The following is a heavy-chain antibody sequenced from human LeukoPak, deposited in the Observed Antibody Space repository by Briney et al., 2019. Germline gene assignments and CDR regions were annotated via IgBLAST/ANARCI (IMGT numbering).Heavy chain of an antibody. CDR3: ARGRYFDWLLSYYFDY. CDR1: GGSFSGYY. J-gene: IGHJ4*02. CDR2: INHSGST. D-gene: IGHD3-9*01. Sequence: SDTLSLTCAVYGGSFSGYYWSWIRQPPGKGLEWIGEINHSGSTNYNPSLKSRVTISVNTSKNQFSLKLSSMTAADTAVYYCARGRYFDWLLSYYFDYWGQGTLVTVSS. V-gene: IGHV4-34*01.